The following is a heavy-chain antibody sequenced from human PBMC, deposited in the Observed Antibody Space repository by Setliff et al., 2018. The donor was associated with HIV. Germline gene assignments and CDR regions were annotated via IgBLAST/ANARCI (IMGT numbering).Heavy chain of an antibody. J-gene: IGHJ4*02. CDR3: TRSYYGLDYY. V-gene: IGHV3-73*01. CDR1: GFTFSDWT. Sequence: GGSLRLSCEGSGFTFSDWTMHWVRQASGKGLEWVGRIRSRAKGYATEYGESVRGRFTISRDDSKNTVFLQMNGLKIEDTALYYCTRSYYGLDYYWGQGTLVTVS. D-gene: IGHD3-3*01. CDR2: IRSRAKGYAT.